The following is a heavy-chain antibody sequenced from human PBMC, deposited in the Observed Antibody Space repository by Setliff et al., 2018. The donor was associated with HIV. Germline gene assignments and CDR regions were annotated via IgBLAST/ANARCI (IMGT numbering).Heavy chain of an antibody. CDR1: GFTFSSYA. V-gene: IGHV3-23*01. CDR3: ARDRDIVVVPASPQGYYYYMDV. D-gene: IGHD2-2*01. CDR2: ISGSGGST. Sequence: PGGSLRLSCAASGFTFSSYAMSWVRQAPGKGLEWVSAISGSGGSTYYADSVKGRFTISRDNSKNTLYLQMNSLRAEDTAVYYCARDRDIVVVPASPQGYYYYMDVWGQGTLVTVSS. J-gene: IGHJ6*03.